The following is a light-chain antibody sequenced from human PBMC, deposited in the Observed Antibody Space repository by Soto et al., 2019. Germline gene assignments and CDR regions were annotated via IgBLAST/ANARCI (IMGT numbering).Light chain of an antibody. CDR1: QSLNFN. V-gene: IGKV3D-15*01. Sequence: EIVLTQSPGTLSLFPGERATVSLTSIQSLNFNFLGWYQKKSGQAPRLLIYAASTRATGIPDRFSGSGSGIDFTLTISSLQSEDFAVYFCQQYNNWPPVTFGPGTKVDIK. J-gene: IGKJ3*01. CDR2: AAS. CDR3: QQYNNWPPVT.